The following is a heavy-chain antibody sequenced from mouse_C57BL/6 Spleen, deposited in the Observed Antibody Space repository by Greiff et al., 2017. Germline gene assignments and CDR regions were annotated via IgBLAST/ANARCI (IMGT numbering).Heavy chain of an antibody. CDR1: GYTFTDYE. CDR2: IDPETGGT. Sequence: QVQLQQSGAELVRPGASVTLSCKASGYTFTDYEMHWVKQTPVHGLEWIGAIDPETGGTAYNQKFKGKAILTADKSSSTAYMELRSLTSEDSAVYYCTRSWGYDYDEAYAMDYWGQGTSVTVSS. D-gene: IGHD2-4*01. V-gene: IGHV1-15*01. J-gene: IGHJ4*01. CDR3: TRSWGYDYDEAYAMDY.